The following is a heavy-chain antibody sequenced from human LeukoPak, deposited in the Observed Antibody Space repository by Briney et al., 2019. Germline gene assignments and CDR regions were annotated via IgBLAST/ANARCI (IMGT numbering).Heavy chain of an antibody. D-gene: IGHD3-10*01. J-gene: IGHJ5*02. CDR1: GYTLTELS. CDR3: ARDSPLPSPVRGVIYWFDP. V-gene: IGHV1-2*02. CDR2: INPNSGGT. Sequence: ASVKVSCKVSGYTLTELSMHWVRQAPGQGLEWMGWINPNSGGTNYAQKFQGRVTMTRDTSISTAYMELSRLRSDDTAVYYCARDSPLPSPVRGVIYWFDPWGQGTLVTVSS.